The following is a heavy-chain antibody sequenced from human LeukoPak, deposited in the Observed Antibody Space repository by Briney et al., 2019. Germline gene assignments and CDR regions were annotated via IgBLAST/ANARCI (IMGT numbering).Heavy chain of an antibody. CDR3: AKEWKSSSSWYQYYFDS. CDR2: LSGSGDRS. CDR1: GFTVSSNF. V-gene: IGHV3-23*01. D-gene: IGHD6-13*01. J-gene: IGHJ4*02. Sequence: GGSLRLSCAASGFTVSSNFMSWVRQAPGKGLEWVSALSGSGDRSYYADSVKGRFSISRDNSKNTLYLQMDSLRAEDTAIYYCAKEWKSSSSWYQYYFDSWGQGTLVTVSS.